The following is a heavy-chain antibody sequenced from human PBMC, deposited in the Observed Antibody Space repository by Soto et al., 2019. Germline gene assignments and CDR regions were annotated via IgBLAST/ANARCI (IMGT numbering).Heavy chain of an antibody. J-gene: IGHJ4*02. V-gene: IGHV1-18*01. CDR3: ARGRYLDY. CDR1: GYTFFTYG. Sequence: QVELVQSGGEVKKPGASVKVSCKASGYTFFTYGVGWVRKAPGQGLEWMGWSIAYNGNTYYPQNLKSKVTVTTDTSTSTAYMEMRSLRSDDTAVYYCARGRYLDYWGQGTLVTVSS. CDR2: SIAYNGNT. D-gene: IGHD1-26*01.